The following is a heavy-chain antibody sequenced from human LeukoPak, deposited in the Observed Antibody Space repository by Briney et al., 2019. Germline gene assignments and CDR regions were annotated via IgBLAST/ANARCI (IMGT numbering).Heavy chain of an antibody. CDR3: ARDKELEKYSSSWHWDGVAFDI. CDR1: GFTFSSYW. D-gene: IGHD6-13*01. V-gene: IGHV3-7*01. Sequence: GGSLRLSCAASGFTFSSYWMSWVRQAPGKGLEWVANIKQDGSEKYYVDSVKGRFTISRDNAKNSLYLQMNSLRAEDTAVYYCARDKELEKYSSSWHWDGVAFDIWGQGTMVTVSS. J-gene: IGHJ3*02. CDR2: IKQDGSEK.